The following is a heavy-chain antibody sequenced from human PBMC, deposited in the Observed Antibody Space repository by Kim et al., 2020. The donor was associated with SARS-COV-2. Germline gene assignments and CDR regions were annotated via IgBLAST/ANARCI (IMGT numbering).Heavy chain of an antibody. CDR2: INSDGSST. Sequence: GGSLRLSCAASGFTFSSYWMHWVRQAPGKGLVWVSRINSDGSSTSYADSVKGRFTISRDNAKNTLYLQMNSLRAEETAVYYCASGGGSSRWYPYYYYYGMDVWGQGTTVTVSS. J-gene: IGHJ6*02. V-gene: IGHV3-74*01. CDR3: ASGGGSSRWYPYYYYYGMDV. D-gene: IGHD6-13*01. CDR1: GFTFSSYW.